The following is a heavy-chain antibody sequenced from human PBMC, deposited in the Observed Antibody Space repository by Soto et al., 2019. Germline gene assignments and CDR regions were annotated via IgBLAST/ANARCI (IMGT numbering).Heavy chain of an antibody. Sequence: QVQLVQSGAEVKKPGSSVKVSCKASGGTFSSYAISWVRQAPGQGLEWMGGIIPIFGTANYAQKFQGRVTITAGKSTRTAYMELSSLRSEDTAVYYCARVTARSGYYPPLDHYGMDVWGQGTTVTVSS. CDR2: IIPIFGTA. J-gene: IGHJ6*02. V-gene: IGHV1-69*06. CDR1: GGTFSSYA. CDR3: ARVTARSGYYPPLDHYGMDV. D-gene: IGHD3-3*01.